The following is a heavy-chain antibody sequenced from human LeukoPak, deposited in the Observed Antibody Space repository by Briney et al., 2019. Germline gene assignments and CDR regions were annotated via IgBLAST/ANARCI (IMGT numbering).Heavy chain of an antibody. CDR2: IYTSGST. J-gene: IGHJ6*03. CDR1: GGSISSGSYY. V-gene: IGHV4-61*02. D-gene: IGHD3-3*01. Sequence: PSETLSLTCTVSGGSISSGSYYWSWIRQPAGKGLEWIGRIYTSGSTNYSPSLKSRVTISVDTSKNQFSLKLSSVTAADTAVYYCATCRSLFWSGYYTPPYYYYYTDVWGKGTTVTVSS. CDR3: ATCRSLFWSGYYTPPYYYYYTDV.